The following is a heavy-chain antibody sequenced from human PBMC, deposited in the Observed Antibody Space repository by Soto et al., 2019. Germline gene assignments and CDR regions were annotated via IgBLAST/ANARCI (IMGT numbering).Heavy chain of an antibody. CDR2: ISSSSSYI. D-gene: IGHD5-18*01. V-gene: IGHV3-21*01. Sequence: EVQLVDSGGGLVKPGGSLRLSCAASGFTFSSYSMNWVRQAPGKGLEWVSSISSSSSYIYYADSVKGRFTISRDNAKNSLYLQMNSLRAEDTAVYYCARDQPGYSYGYGLGYWGQGTLVTVSS. J-gene: IGHJ4*02. CDR1: GFTFSSYS. CDR3: ARDQPGYSYGYGLGY.